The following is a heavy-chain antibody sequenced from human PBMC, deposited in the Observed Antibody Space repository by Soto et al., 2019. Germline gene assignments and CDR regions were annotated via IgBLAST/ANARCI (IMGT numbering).Heavy chain of an antibody. J-gene: IGHJ4*02. V-gene: IGHV4-59*08. CDR3: ARRAVSLYFDY. D-gene: IGHD4-17*01. Sequence: SETLSLTCTVSGGSISSYYCCWIRHPPGKGLEWIGYIYYSGSTNYNPSLKSRVTISVDTSKNQFSLKLSSVTAADTAVYYCARRAVSLYFDYWGQGTLVTVSS. CDR2: IYYSGST. CDR1: GGSISSYY.